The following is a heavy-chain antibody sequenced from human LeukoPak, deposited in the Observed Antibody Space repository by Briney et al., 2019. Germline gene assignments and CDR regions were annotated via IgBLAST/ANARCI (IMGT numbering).Heavy chain of an antibody. CDR2: IRPNSGTT. D-gene: IGHD5-24*01. CDR1: GYTFTGYS. CDR3: ATVTRYHSDGYTSRGYNGY. Sequence: GASVKVSCKASGYTFTGYSMHWVRQAPGQGLEWMGLIRPNSGTTNYAQRFQGRVTMTRDTSISTAYMELSSLRSDDTAVYYCATVTRYHSDGYTSRGYNGYWGQGTLVTVSS. V-gene: IGHV1-2*02. J-gene: IGHJ4*02.